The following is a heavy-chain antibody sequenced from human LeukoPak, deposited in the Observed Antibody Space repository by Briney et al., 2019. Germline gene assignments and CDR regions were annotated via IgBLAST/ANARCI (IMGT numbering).Heavy chain of an antibody. Sequence: ASVKVSCKASGYTFTGYYMHWVRQAPGQGLEWMGWINPNSGGTNYAQKFQGRVTMTRDTSISTAYMELSRLRSDDTAVYYCARQSFTYNWKNFDYWGQGTLVTVSS. J-gene: IGHJ4*02. D-gene: IGHD1-1*01. CDR3: ARQSFTYNWKNFDY. CDR1: GYTFTGYY. CDR2: INPNSGGT. V-gene: IGHV1-2*02.